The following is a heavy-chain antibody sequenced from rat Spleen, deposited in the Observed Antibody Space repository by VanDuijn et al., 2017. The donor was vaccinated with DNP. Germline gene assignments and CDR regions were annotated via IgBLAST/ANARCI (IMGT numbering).Heavy chain of an antibody. D-gene: IGHD1-9*01. Sequence: EVQLVESGGDLVQPGRSLRLSCVASGFTFNYYWMTWVRQAPGKGLEWVACMSPTTRSSYYRDSVRGRFTVSRDDATSTLYLQMDSLRSEDTATYYCTRGGTYYFDFWGPGTMVTVSS. J-gene: IGHJ1*01. CDR2: MSPTTRSS. CDR1: GFTFNYYW. V-gene: IGHV5-31*01. CDR3: TRGGTYYFDF.